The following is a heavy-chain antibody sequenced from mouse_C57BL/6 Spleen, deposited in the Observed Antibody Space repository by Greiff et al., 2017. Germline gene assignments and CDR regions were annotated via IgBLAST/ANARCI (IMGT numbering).Heavy chain of an antibody. J-gene: IGHJ3*01. V-gene: IGHV5-17*01. CDR2: ISSGSSTI. CDR3: ARGGFAY. CDR1: GFTFSDYG. Sequence: EVHLVESGGGLVKPGASLKLSCAASGFTFSDYGMHWVRQAPEKGLEWVAYISSGSSTIYYAGTVKGRFTISRDNAKNTLFLQMTGVRAEDTAMYDCARGGFAYWGQGTLVTVSA.